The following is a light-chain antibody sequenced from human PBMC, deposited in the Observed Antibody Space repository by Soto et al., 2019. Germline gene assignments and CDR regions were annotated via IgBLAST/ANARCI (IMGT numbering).Light chain of an antibody. J-gene: IGKJ5*01. CDR2: GAS. V-gene: IGKV3-15*01. Sequence: EIVMTQSPATLSVSPGERATLSCRASQSVTSNLAWYQQKPGQAPRILIYGASTRATGIPARFSGSGSGTDFTLTSSVLQCEVPAVYCGQQYHNGSPITFCQGTRLEIK. CDR3: QQYHNGSPIT. CDR1: QSVTSN.